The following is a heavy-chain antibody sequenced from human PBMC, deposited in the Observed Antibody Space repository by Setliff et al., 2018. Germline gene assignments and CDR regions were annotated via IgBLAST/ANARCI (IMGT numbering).Heavy chain of an antibody. CDR1: GSPFNTYD. J-gene: IGHJ3*01. V-gene: IGHV1-18*01. CDR2: IDRYNAGT. Sequence: RASVKVSCKASGSPFNTYDINWVRQAPGQGLEWLGRIDRYNAGTTYAEKMETKVTMTVDTSSNIGYMELRSLTSDDTGIYFCAMSSWPGRPNDFDLWGQGTEVTVSS. CDR3: AMSSWPGRPNDFDL. D-gene: IGHD6-6*01.